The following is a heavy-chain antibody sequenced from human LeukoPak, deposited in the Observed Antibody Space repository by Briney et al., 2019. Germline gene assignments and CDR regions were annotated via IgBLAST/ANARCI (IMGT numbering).Heavy chain of an antibody. V-gene: IGHV4-59*08. J-gene: IGHJ5*02. CDR1: GGSISSYY. CDR3: ARLWSSGYSNWFDP. Sequence: SETLSLTCTVSGGSISSYYWSWIRQPPGKGLEWIGYIYYSGSTNYNPSLKSRVTISVDTSKNQFSLKLSSVTAADTAVYYCARLWSSGYSNWFDPWGQGTLVTVSS. CDR2: IYYSGST. D-gene: IGHD3-22*01.